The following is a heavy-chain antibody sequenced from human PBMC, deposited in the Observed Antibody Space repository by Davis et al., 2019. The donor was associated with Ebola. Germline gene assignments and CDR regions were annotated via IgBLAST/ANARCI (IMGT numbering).Heavy chain of an antibody. CDR3: TSTYTNYGDYGDY. CDR1: GFTFSGSA. J-gene: IGHJ4*02. D-gene: IGHD4-17*01. Sequence: GESLKISCAASGFTFSGSAMHWVRQASGKGLAWVGRIRSKANSYATAYAASVKGRFTISRDDSKNTAYLKMNSLKTEDTAVYYCTSTYTNYGDYGDYWGQGTLVTVSS. V-gene: IGHV3-73*01. CDR2: IRSKANSYAT.